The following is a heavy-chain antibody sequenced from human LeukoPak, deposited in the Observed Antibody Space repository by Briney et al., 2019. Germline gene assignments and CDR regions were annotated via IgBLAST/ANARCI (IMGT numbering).Heavy chain of an antibody. D-gene: IGHD6-13*01. V-gene: IGHV3-30*02. CDR2: IRYDGSNK. CDR3: AKDAASSPPTLNY. Sequence: GGSLRLSCAASGFTFSSYGMHWVRQAPGKGLEWVAFIRYDGSNKYYADSVKGRFTISRDNSKNTLYLQMNSLRAEDTAVYYCAKDAASSPPTLNYWGQGTLVTVSS. CDR1: GFTFSSYG. J-gene: IGHJ4*02.